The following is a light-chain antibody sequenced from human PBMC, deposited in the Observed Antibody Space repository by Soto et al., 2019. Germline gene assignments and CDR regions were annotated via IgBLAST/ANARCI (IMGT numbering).Light chain of an antibody. V-gene: IGKV3-20*01. CDR2: GTS. J-gene: IGKJ1*01. Sequence: EIVLTQSPGTLSLSPGERATLSCRASQTVSSDYLAWYQQKPGQAPRLLIYGTSSRATGIPDRFSGSGSGTDFTLTISRLEPEDFAVYYCQQHGSSPPWAFGRGTKVEIK. CDR1: QTVSSDY. CDR3: QQHGSSPPWA.